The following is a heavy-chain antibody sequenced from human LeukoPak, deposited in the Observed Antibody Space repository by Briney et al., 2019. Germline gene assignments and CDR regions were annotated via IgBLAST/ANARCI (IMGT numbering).Heavy chain of an antibody. CDR1: GGSISSSSYY. J-gene: IGHJ5*02. CDR2: IYYSGST. D-gene: IGHD3-10*01. V-gene: IGHV4-39*07. Sequence: SETLSLTCTVSGGSISSSSYYWGWIRQPPGTGLEWIVSIYYSGSTYYNPSLKSRVTISVDTSKNQFSLKLSSVTAADTAVYYCARSARWYGEARDFDPWGQGTLVTVSS. CDR3: ARSARWYGEARDFDP.